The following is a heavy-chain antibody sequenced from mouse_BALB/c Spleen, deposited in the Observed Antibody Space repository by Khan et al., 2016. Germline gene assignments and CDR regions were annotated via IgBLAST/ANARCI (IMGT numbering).Heavy chain of an antibody. V-gene: IGHV1S135*01. CDR3: ASDYYGSSYVTLFAY. CDR2: IDPYNGGT. Sequence: VQLKESGPELVKPGASVKVSCKASGYSITDYNMYWVKQSHGKSLEWIGYIDPYNGGTSYNQKFKDKATLTVDKSSSTAFMHLNSLTSEDSAVXYCASDYYGSSYVTLFAYWGQGTLVTVSA. D-gene: IGHD1-1*01. CDR1: GYSITDYN. J-gene: IGHJ3*01.